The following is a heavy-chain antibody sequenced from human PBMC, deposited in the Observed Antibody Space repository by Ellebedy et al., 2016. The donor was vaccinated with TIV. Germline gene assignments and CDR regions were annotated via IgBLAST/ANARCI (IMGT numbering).Heavy chain of an antibody. J-gene: IGHJ6*02. CDR3: ARDTPNDDYHAYYYYGMDV. V-gene: IGHV1-18*01. CDR1: GYTFSSFG. Sequence: ASVKVSCXASGYTFSSFGISWVRQAPGQGLEYMGYISADKGDTDYAQKFQGRVTVTIDKYAKTAYLDLRSLRSDDTAVYYCARDTPNDDYHAYYYYGMDVWGQGTTVTVSS. CDR2: ISADKGDT. D-gene: IGHD4-17*01.